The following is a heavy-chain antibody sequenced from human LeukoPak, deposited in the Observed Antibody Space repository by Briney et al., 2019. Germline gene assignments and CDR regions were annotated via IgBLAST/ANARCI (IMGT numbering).Heavy chain of an antibody. CDR3: TSRSRRNTAMVTNPFDY. CDR1: GFTFSGSA. J-gene: IGHJ4*02. D-gene: IGHD5-18*01. V-gene: IGHV3-73*01. Sequence: GGSLRLSCAASGFTFSGSAMHWVRQASGKGLEWVGRIRSKANSYATAYAASVKGRFTISRDDSKNTAYLQMNSLKTEDTAVYYCTSRSRRNTAMVTNPFDYWGQGTLVTVSS. CDR2: IRSKANSYAT.